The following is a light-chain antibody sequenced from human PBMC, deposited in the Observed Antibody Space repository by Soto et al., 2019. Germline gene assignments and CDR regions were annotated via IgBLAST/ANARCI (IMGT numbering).Light chain of an antibody. CDR1: QSVSSSY. CDR3: QQYGSSPPWT. J-gene: IGKJ1*01. V-gene: IGKV3-20*01. CDR2: GAS. Sequence: IVLTQSPCTLSLSPGERATLSCRASQSVSSSYLAWYQQKPGQAPRLLIYGASSRATGIPDRFSGSGSGTDLTLTISRLEPEDFAVYYCQQYGSSPPWTFGQGTKVDIK.